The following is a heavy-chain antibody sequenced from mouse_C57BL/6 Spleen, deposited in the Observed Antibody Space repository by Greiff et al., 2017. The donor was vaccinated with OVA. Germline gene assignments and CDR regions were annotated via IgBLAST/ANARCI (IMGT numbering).Heavy chain of an antibody. CDR2: IYPGSGST. D-gene: IGHD1-1*01. Sequence: QVQLQQSGAELVKPGASVKMSCKASGYTFTSYWITWVKQRPGQGLEWIGDIYPGSGSTNYNEKFKSKATLTVDTSSSTAYMQLSSLTSEDSAVYYCARDYGSSYVRYFDYWGQGTTLTVSS. CDR1: GYTFTSYW. CDR3: ARDYGSSYVRYFDY. J-gene: IGHJ2*01. V-gene: IGHV1-55*01.